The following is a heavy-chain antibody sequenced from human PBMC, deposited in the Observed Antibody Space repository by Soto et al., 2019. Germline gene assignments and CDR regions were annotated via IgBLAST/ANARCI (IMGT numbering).Heavy chain of an antibody. CDR1: GFTFSNAW. Sequence: PGGSLRLSCAASGFTFSNAWMSWVRQAPGKGLEWVGRIKSKTDGGTTDYAAPVKGRFTISRDDSKNTLYQQMNSLKTEDKAVYYCTTGGGNGTIKSYAFDSWDQGKRVTVSS. V-gene: IGHV3-15*01. D-gene: IGHD1-1*01. J-gene: IGHJ3*02. CDR2: IKSKTDGGTT. CDR3: TTGGGNGTIKSYAFDS.